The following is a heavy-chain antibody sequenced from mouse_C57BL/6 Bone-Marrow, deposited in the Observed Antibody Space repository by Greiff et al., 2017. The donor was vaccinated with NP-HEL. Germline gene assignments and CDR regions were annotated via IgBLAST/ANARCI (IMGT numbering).Heavy chain of an antibody. CDR3: ARYDYLYAMDY. D-gene: IGHD2-4*01. CDR2: ISDGGSYT. J-gene: IGHJ4*01. V-gene: IGHV5-4*01. CDR1: GFTFSSYA. Sequence: EVQLVESGGGLVKPGGSLKLPCAASGFTFSSYAMSWVRQTPEKRLEWVATISDGGSYTYYPDNVKGRFTISRDNAKNNLYLQMSHLKSEDTAMYYCARYDYLYAMDYWGQGTSVTVSS.